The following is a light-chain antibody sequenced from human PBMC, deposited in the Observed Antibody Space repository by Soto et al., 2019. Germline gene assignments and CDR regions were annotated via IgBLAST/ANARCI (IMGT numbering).Light chain of an antibody. Sequence: DIPMTQSPSSLYASVGDRVTITCRASQSISNYLAWYQQKPGKVPKLLIYAASTLQSGVPSRFSGSGSGTDFTLTSSSLQPEDGAHSYCQKYNSAPLTFGGGTKVEIK. CDR1: QSISNY. CDR3: QKYNSAPLT. V-gene: IGKV1-27*01. J-gene: IGKJ4*01. CDR2: AAS.